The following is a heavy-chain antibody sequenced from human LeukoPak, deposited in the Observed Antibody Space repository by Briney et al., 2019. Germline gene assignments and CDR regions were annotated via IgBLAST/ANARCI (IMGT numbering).Heavy chain of an antibody. J-gene: IGHJ4*02. CDR2: ISSSSSYI. CDR1: GFTFSNYS. V-gene: IGHV3-21*01. Sequence: PGGSLRLSCAASGFTFSNYSMNWVRQAPGKGLEWVSSISSSSSYIYYADSVKGRFTISRDNAKNSLYLQMNSLRAEDTAVYYCARGPDYYDSSGHPYWGQGTLVTVSS. CDR3: ARGPDYYDSSGHPY. D-gene: IGHD3-22*01.